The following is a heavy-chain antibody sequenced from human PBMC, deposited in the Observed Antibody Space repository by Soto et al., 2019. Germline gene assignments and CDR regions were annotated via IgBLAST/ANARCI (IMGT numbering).Heavy chain of an antibody. CDR3: AFTPYQYFVGDCVRGYFAY. Sequence: QVQLVQSGAEVKKPGSSVKVSCKASGGTFSSYAISWVRQAPGQGLEWMGGIIPIFGTANYAQKFQGRVTITRDESTSTANMDLSSLRTEDTAVYYCAFTPYQYFVGDCVRGYFAYWGQGTLVTVSS. CDR1: GGTFSSYA. CDR2: IIPIFGTA. J-gene: IGHJ4*02. V-gene: IGHV1-69*01. D-gene: IGHD2-21*02.